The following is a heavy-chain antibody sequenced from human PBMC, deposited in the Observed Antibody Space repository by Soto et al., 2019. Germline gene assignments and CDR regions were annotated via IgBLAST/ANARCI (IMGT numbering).Heavy chain of an antibody. CDR3: ARDSSAWPNYFDS. Sequence: EMQLLESGGGLVQPGGSLRLSCAASGFTFSSFAMSWVRQAPGKGLDWVSAISGSGGSTYSADSVKGRFTISRDNSKNTVILEMNNLRAEDTAVYYCARDSSAWPNYFDSWGQGIQVTVSS. CDR1: GFTFSSFA. J-gene: IGHJ4*02. V-gene: IGHV3-23*01. D-gene: IGHD6-19*01. CDR2: ISGSGGST.